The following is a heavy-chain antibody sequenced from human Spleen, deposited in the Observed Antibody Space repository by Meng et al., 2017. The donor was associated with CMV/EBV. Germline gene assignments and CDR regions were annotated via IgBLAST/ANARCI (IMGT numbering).Heavy chain of an antibody. Sequence: SETLSLTCTVSGVSVSSNSSYWGWIRQSPGKGLEWIGTIYSSGSTFYTPSLESRVTISIDMSKNQFYLKLTSVTAADTAVYYCARDPSPSLPAFDYWGQGALVTVSS. V-gene: IGHV4-39*07. CDR2: IYSSGST. CDR3: ARDPSPSLPAFDY. D-gene: IGHD2-2*01. CDR1: GVSVSSNSSY. J-gene: IGHJ4*02.